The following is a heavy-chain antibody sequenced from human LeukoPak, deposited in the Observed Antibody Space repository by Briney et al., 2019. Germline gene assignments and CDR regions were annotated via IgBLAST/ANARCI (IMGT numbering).Heavy chain of an antibody. J-gene: IGHJ5*02. CDR3: ARDGGQSYDLLTGYYNNDWFDP. CDR2: ISAYNGNT. CDR1: GYTFTSYG. D-gene: IGHD3-9*01. Sequence: GASVKVSCKASGYTFTSYGISWVRQAPGQGLEWMGWISAYNGNTNYAQFFQGRVTMTTDTSTSTAYMELRSLTSDDTAVYYCARDGGQSYDLLTGYYNNDWFDPWGQGTLVTVSS. V-gene: IGHV1-18*01.